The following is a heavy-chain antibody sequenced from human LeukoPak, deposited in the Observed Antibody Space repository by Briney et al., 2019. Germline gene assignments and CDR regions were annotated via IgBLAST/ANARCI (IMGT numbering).Heavy chain of an antibody. D-gene: IGHD3-9*01. CDR2: INTDGSST. Sequence: GGSLRPSCTASGFTFSDYWVHWVRQAPGKGLVWVSRINTDGSSTSYADSAKGRFTISRDNAKNTLYLQMNSLRAEDTAVYFCARGLTIDYWGQGTLVTVSS. CDR3: ARGLTIDY. CDR1: GFTFSDYW. V-gene: IGHV3-74*01. J-gene: IGHJ4*02.